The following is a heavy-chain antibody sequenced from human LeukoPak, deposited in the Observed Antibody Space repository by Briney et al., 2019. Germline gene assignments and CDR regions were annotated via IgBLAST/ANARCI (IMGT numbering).Heavy chain of an antibody. D-gene: IGHD1-26*01. V-gene: IGHV3-30*18. CDR2: ISYDGSNK. Sequence: PGGSLRLSCAASGFTFSSYGMHWVRQAPGKGLEWVAFISYDGSNKYYAESVKGRFTISRDNSKNTLYVQMNSLRTEDTAVYYCAKDGGGTDFDYWGQGTLVTVSS. J-gene: IGHJ4*02. CDR1: GFTFSSYG. CDR3: AKDGGGTDFDY.